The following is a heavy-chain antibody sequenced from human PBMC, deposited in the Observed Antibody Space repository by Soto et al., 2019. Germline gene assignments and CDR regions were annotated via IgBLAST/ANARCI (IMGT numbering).Heavy chain of an antibody. Sequence: DSLKITGHCSGHSFTTAWIGLVPRMPGKGLEWMGIIYPGDSDTRYSPSFQCQVTISADKSISTAYLQWSSLKASDTAMYYCTRQRGSGRFDPFDIWGRGTMVTVSS. CDR3: TRQRGSGRFDPFDI. V-gene: IGHV5-51*01. J-gene: IGHJ3*02. CDR1: GHSFTTAW. D-gene: IGHD6-19*01. CDR2: IYPGDSDT.